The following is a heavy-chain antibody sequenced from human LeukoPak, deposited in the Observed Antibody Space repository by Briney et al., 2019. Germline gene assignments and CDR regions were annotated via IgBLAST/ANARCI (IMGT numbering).Heavy chain of an antibody. D-gene: IGHD3-22*01. CDR2: ISAYNGNT. J-gene: IGHJ3*02. CDR3: ARLTYYYDSSGYWPDAFDI. V-gene: IGHV1-18*01. Sequence: ASVKVSCKASGYTFTSYGISWVRQAPGQGLEWMGWISAYNGNTNYAQKLQGRVTMTTDTSTSTAYMELRSLRSDDTAVYYCARLTYYYDSSGYWPDAFDIWGQGTMVTVSS. CDR1: GYTFTSYG.